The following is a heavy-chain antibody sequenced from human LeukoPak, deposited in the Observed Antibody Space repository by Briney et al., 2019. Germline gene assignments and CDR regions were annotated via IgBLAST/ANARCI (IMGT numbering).Heavy chain of an antibody. Sequence: GGSLRLSYAASGFTFSSYSMNWVRQAPGKGLEWVSPISSSSGYIYYADSVKGRFTISRDNAKNSLYLQMNSLRAEDTAVYYCAREDVPGYYDSSGYFSWGQGTLVTVSS. J-gene: IGHJ4*02. V-gene: IGHV3-21*01. CDR3: AREDVPGYYDSSGYFS. D-gene: IGHD3-22*01. CDR2: ISSSSGYI. CDR1: GFTFSSYS.